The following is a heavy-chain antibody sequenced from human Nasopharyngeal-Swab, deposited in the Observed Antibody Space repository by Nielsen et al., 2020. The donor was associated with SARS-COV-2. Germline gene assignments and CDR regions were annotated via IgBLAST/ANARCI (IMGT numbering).Heavy chain of an antibody. D-gene: IGHD3-10*01. CDR3: EGDREFGELWGY. J-gene: IGHJ4*02. CDR1: GFPFSSYS. V-gene: IGHV3-21*01. CDR2: ISSSRSYI. Sequence: SCAASGFPFSSYSMNCDRQAPGKGQERVSAISSSRSYIYYADSVKGRFTISRDDAKNSLYLQINSLRAEDTALYYGEGDREFGELWGYWGQGTLVTVSS.